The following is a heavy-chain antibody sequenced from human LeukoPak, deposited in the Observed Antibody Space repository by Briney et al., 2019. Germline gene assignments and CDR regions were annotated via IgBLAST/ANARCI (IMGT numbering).Heavy chain of an antibody. V-gene: IGHV3-7*03. D-gene: IGHD6-19*01. CDR2: INQDGSEK. CDR1: GFTLSSYW. CDR3: ARDRYSSGWAVYYYYMDV. Sequence: PGGSLRLSCAASGFTLSSYWISWVRQAPGKGLEWVANINQDGSEKYYVDSVKGRFTISRDNSKNTLYLQMNSLRAEDTAVYYCARDRYSSGWAVYYYYMDVWGKGTTVTVSS. J-gene: IGHJ6*03.